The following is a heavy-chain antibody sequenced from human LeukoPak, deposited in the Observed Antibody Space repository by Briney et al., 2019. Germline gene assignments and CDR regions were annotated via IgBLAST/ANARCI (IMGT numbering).Heavy chain of an antibody. CDR3: ANSIAAARYYFDY. J-gene: IGHJ4*02. CDR2: ISGSGGST. Sequence: ETLSLTCAVYGGSFSGYYWSWIRQPPGKGLEWVSAISGSGGSTYYADSVKGRFTISRDNSKNTLYLQMNSLRAEDTAVYYCANSIAAARYYFDYWGQGTLVTVSS. CDR1: GGSFSGYY. V-gene: IGHV3-23*01. D-gene: IGHD6-13*01.